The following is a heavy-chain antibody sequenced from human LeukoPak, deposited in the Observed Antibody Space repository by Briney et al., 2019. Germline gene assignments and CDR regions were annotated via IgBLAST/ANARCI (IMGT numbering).Heavy chain of an antibody. CDR2: IYSGGST. V-gene: IGHV3-66*01. J-gene: IGHJ4*02. D-gene: IGHD6-19*01. Sequence: GGSLRLSCAASGFTVSSNYMSWVRQAPGKGLEWVSVIYSGGSTYYADSVKGRFTISRDNSKNTLYLQMNSLRAEDTAVYYCARGSIAVAGIFDYWGQGTLVTVSS. CDR3: ARGSIAVAGIFDY. CDR1: GFTVSSNY.